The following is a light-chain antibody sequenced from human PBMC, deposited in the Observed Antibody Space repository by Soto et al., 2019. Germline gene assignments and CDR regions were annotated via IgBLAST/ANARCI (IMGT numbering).Light chain of an antibody. CDR1: QSISSW. J-gene: IGKJ2*01. CDR2: KAS. V-gene: IGKV1-5*03. CDR3: QQYNNYSPRYT. Sequence: DIQMTQSPSTLSASVGDRVTITCRASQSISSWLAWYQQKPGKAPKLLIYKASNLESGVPSRFSGSGSGTEFTLTISSLQPDDFATYYCQQYNNYSPRYTFGQGTKLEIK.